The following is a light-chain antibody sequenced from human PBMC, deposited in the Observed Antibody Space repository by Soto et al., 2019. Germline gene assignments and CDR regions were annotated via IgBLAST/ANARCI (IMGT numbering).Light chain of an antibody. CDR3: TSYTTGTPFYV. CDR2: DVS. Sequence: QSALTQPASVSGSPGQSIAISCTGVRTDVADGYDYVSWYQQHPGQAPQLIIYDVSNRPSGVSDRFSGSKSGNTASLTISVLQAEDEAEYYCTSYTTGTPFYVFGAWTKLTVL. J-gene: IGLJ1*01. V-gene: IGLV2-14*03. CDR1: RTDVADGYDY.